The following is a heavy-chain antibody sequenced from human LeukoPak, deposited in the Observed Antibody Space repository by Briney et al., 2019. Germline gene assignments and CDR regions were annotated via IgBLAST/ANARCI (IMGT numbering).Heavy chain of an antibody. J-gene: IGHJ6*02. V-gene: IGHV1-46*01. Sequence: ASVKVSCKAPGYTFTSYYMHWVRQAPGQGLEWMGIINPSGGSTSYAQKFQGRVTMTRDTSTSTVYMELSSLRSEDTAVYYCARVTSTNEKYYYYYYGMDVWGQGTTVTVSS. CDR3: ARVTSTNEKYYYYYYGMDV. CDR2: INPSGGST. D-gene: IGHD2-2*01. CDR1: GYTFTSYY.